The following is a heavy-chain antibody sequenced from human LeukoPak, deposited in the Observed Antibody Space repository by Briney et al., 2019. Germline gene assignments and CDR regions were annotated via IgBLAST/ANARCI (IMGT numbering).Heavy chain of an antibody. Sequence: PSETLSLTCVVYRGSFSGNYWSWIRQPPGKGLEWIGETNHSGSSSNNPSLKSRGTTSVDTSKNQLSLKLSSVTAGDTAVYYCARVRFLQWPAPLDVWGKGTTVTVSS. V-gene: IGHV4-34*04. J-gene: IGHJ6*04. CDR2: TNHSGSS. CDR1: RGSFSGNY. CDR3: ARVRFLQWPAPLDV. D-gene: IGHD3-3*01.